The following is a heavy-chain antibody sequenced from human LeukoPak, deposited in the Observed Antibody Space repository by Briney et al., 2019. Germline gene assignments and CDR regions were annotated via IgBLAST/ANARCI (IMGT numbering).Heavy chain of an antibody. V-gene: IGHV3-72*01. CDR2: SRNKANRYTT. Sequence: PGGSLRLSCTASGFTLSSYAMDWVRQAPGKGLEWVARSRNKANRYTTEYAASVKGRFTISRDDSKNSLYLQMNSLKTEDTAVYHCARAQGESFPAEDYWGHGTLVTVSS. J-gene: IGHJ4*01. CDR3: ARAQGESFPAEDY. D-gene: IGHD1-26*01. CDR1: GFTLSSYA.